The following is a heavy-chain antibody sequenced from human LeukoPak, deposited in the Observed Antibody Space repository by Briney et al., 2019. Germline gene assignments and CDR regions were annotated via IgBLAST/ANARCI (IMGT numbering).Heavy chain of an antibody. V-gene: IGHV3-30*18. CDR2: ISYDGSNK. CDR1: GFTLSSYG. J-gene: IGHJ3*02. D-gene: IGHD3-10*01. CDR3: AKDFEYMVRDGVRGSDM. Sequence: GGSLRLSCAASGFTLSSYGMHWVRQAPGKGLEWVAVISYDGSNKYYADSVKGRFTISRDNSKNTMYLQMNSLRAEDTAVYYCAKDFEYMVRDGVRGSDMWGQASMVTVSS.